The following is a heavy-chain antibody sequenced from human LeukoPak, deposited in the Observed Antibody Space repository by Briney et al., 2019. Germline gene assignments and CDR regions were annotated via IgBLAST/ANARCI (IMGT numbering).Heavy chain of an antibody. CDR1: GGSISSSSYY. J-gene: IGHJ4*02. V-gene: IGHV4-39*02. Sequence: PSETLSLTCTVSGGSISSSSYYWGWVRQPPGRGLEWIGSIYYSGSTYYNPSLKSRVTISVDTSKNHFSLKLSSVTAADTALYYCARLGTYYDSSAYYYLIDYWGQGTLVTVSS. D-gene: IGHD3-22*01. CDR3: ARLGTYYDSSAYYYLIDY. CDR2: IYYSGST.